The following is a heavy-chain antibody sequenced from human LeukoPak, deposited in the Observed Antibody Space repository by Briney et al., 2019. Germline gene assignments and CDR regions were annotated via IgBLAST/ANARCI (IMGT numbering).Heavy chain of an antibody. CDR2: ISGSGGTT. CDR3: SKGGATPYGSSPFDY. CDR1: GFTFSNSA. V-gene: IGHV3-23*01. Sequence: GGSLRLSCAASGFTFSNSAMSWVRQAPGKGLEWVSVISGSGGTTYYADSVKGRFTISRDNSKNTLYLQMNSLRAEDTAIYYCSKGGATPYGSSPFDYWGQGTLVTVSS. J-gene: IGHJ4*02. D-gene: IGHD6-6*01.